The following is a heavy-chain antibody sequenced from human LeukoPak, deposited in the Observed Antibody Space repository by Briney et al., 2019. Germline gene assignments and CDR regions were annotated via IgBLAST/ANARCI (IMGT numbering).Heavy chain of an antibody. J-gene: IGHJ4*02. D-gene: IGHD2-2*01. CDR2: TSSSGSTT. V-gene: IGHV3-48*03. Sequence: GGSLRLSCAASGFTFSSYEMNWVRQAPGKGLEWVSYTSSSGSTTYYADSVKGRFIISRDNAKNSLYLQMNSLRAEDTAVYYCARRYCSSTSCTLDFWGQGALVTVSS. CDR3: ARRYCSSTSCTLDF. CDR1: GFTFSSYE.